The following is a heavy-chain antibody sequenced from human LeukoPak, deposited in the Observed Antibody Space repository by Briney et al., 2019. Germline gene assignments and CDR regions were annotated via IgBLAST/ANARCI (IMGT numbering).Heavy chain of an antibody. CDR3: AKETSSSFDY. CDR2: ISNSGGST. J-gene: IGHJ4*02. D-gene: IGHD6-6*01. CDR1: GFTFSSYA. V-gene: IGHV3-23*01. Sequence: GGSLRLSCAASGFTFSSYAMNWVRQAPGKGLEWVSGISNSGGSTYYADSVKGRFTISRDNSKNTLHLQMNSLRAEDTAVYYCAKETSSSFDYWGQGTPVTVSS.